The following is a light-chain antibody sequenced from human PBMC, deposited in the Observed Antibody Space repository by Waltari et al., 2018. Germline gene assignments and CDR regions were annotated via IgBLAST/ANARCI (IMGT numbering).Light chain of an antibody. J-gene: IGLJ3*02. CDR3: CSYAGNYSGV. CDR1: SSDIGRYDI. V-gene: IGLV2-23*02. Sequence: QSALTQPASVSGSPGQSVTISCTGASSDIGRYDIVSWYQHHPGNAPKLIICDVSKRPSGVSDRFSGSKSGDTASLTISGLQFEDEADYYCCSYAGNYSGVFGGGTRLTVL. CDR2: DVS.